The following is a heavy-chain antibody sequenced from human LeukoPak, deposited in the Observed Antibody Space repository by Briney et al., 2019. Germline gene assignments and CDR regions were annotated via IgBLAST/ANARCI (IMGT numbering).Heavy chain of an antibody. Sequence: ASVKVSCKASGYTFTGYYMHWVRQAPGQGLEWMGWMNPNSGNTGYAQKFQGRVTMTRNTSISTAYMELSSLRSEDTAVYYCARVPNYGGTNWFDPWGQGTLVTVSS. D-gene: IGHD4-23*01. J-gene: IGHJ5*02. V-gene: IGHV1-8*02. CDR1: GYTFTGYY. CDR2: MNPNSGNT. CDR3: ARVPNYGGTNWFDP.